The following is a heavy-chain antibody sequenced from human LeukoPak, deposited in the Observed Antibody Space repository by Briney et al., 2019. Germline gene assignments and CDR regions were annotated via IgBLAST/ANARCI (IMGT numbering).Heavy chain of an antibody. CDR3: ARSSRELGGYAPWELMPPFDY. Sequence: GGSLRLSCAASGFTFRNYDMNWVRQAPGKGLEWVSSISSISSYIYYADSVKGRFTISRDNAKNSLYLQMNSLRAEDTAVYYCARSSRELGGYAPWELMPPFDYWGQGTLVTVSS. J-gene: IGHJ4*02. D-gene: IGHD1-7*01. CDR1: GFTFRNYD. CDR2: ISSISSYI. V-gene: IGHV3-21*01.